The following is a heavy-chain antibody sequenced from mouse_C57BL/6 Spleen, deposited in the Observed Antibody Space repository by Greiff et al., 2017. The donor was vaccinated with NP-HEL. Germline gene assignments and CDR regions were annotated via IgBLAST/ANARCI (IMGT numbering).Heavy chain of an antibody. J-gene: IGHJ4*01. CDR3: TPMITARYYAMDY. CDR2: IRLKSDNYAT. D-gene: IGHD2-4*01. Sequence: EVKLLESGGGLVQPGGSMKLSCVASGFTFSNYWMNWVRQSPEKGLEWVAQIRLKSDNYATHYAESVKGRFTISRDDSKSSVYLQMNNLMAEDTGIYYCTPMITARYYAMDYWGQGTSVTVSS. CDR1: GFTFSNYW. V-gene: IGHV6-3*01.